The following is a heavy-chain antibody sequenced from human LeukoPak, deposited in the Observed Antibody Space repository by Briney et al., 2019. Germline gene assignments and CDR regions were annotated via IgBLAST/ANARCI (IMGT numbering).Heavy chain of an antibody. CDR3: AREFEWLRNWFDP. Sequence: GASVKVSCKASGYTFTGYYMHWVRQAPGQGLEWMGWINPNSGGTNYAQKFQGRVTMTRDTSISTAYMELSRLRSDDTAVYYCAREFEWLRNWFDPWGQGTLVTVSS. D-gene: IGHD5-12*01. CDR1: GYTFTGYY. V-gene: IGHV1-2*02. CDR2: INPNSGGT. J-gene: IGHJ5*02.